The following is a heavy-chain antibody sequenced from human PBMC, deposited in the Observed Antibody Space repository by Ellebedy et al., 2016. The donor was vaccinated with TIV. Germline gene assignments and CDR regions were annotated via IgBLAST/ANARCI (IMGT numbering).Heavy chain of an antibody. V-gene: IGHV3-64D*09. CDR2: INGNGGSA. D-gene: IGHD6-19*01. J-gene: IGHJ2*01. CDR1: GFTFSSFA. Sequence: PGGSLRLSCSASGFTFSSFAMHWIRQGPGKRPEYVSAINGNGGSAFYADSVKGRFTVSRDNSKNTMLLQMSSLRAEDTALYYCAVVAGSWYFDLWGRGTLVTVSS. CDR3: AVVAGSWYFDL.